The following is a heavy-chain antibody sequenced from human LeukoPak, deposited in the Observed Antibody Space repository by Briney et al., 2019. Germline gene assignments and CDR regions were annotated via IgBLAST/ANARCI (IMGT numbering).Heavy chain of an antibody. J-gene: IGHJ4*02. CDR3: AKLVTHFDY. V-gene: IGHV3-13*04. CDR1: GFTFSRYD. Sequence: GGSLRLSCAASGFTFSRYDMHWVRQATGKGLEWVSAIGTAGDTYYPGSVKGRFTISRDNSKNTLYMQMNSLRAEDTAVYYCAKLVTHFDYWGQGTLVTVSS. D-gene: IGHD4-23*01. CDR2: IGTAGDT.